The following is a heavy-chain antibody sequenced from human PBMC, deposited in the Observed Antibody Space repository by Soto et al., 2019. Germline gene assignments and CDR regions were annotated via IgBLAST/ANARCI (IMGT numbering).Heavy chain of an antibody. CDR2: IRSKANSDAT. J-gene: IGHJ4*02. CDR3: TGGPAATPLDY. V-gene: IGHV3-73*01. CDR1: GFTFSDSA. D-gene: IGHD2-15*01. Sequence: EVQLVESGGGLVQPGGSLKLSCAASGFTFSDSAMHWVRQASGKGLEWVGRIRSKANSDATVYAASVRGRFTISRDDSKNTAYLQMGSLKTEDSAVYYCTGGPAATPLDYWGQGTLVTVSS.